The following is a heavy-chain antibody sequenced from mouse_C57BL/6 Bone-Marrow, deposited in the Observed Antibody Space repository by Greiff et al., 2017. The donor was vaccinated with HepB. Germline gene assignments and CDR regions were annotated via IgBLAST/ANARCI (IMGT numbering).Heavy chain of an antibody. D-gene: IGHD1-1*01. Sequence: EVMLVESGGDLVKPGGSLKLSCAASGFTFSSYGMSWVRQTPDKRLEWVATISSGGSYTYYPDSVKGRFTISRDNAKNTLYLQMSSLKSEDTATYYCARGYYGSGDYAMDYWGQGTSVTVSS. V-gene: IGHV5-6*01. CDR1: GFTFSSYG. CDR2: ISSGGSYT. J-gene: IGHJ4*01. CDR3: ARGYYGSGDYAMDY.